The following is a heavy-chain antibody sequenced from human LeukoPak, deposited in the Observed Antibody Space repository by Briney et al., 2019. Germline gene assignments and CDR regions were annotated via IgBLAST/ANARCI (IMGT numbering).Heavy chain of an antibody. CDR3: ARGGWSLDY. CDR2: IYYSGST. CDR1: GGSISSYY. Sequence: SETLSLTCTVSGGSISSYYWSWFRQPPGRGLEWIGYIYYSGSTNYNPSLKSRVTISVDTSNNQFSLSLTSVTAADTAMYYCARGGWSLDYWGQGTLVTVSS. D-gene: IGHD6-19*01. V-gene: IGHV4-59*01. J-gene: IGHJ4*02.